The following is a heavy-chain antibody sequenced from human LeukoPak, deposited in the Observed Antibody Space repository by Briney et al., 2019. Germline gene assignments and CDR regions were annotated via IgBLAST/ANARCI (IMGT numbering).Heavy chain of an antibody. CDR2: ISAYSDNT. CDR3: ARVSSWIQLWQRYFDY. V-gene: IGHV1-18*01. J-gene: IGHJ4*02. D-gene: IGHD5-18*01. Sequence: ASVKVSCKTSGYTFTSYGINWVRQAPGQGLEWMGWISAYSDNTNYAQKLQGRVTMTTDTSTSTAYMELRSLRSDDTAVYYCARVSSWIQLWQRYFDYWGQGTLVTVSS. CDR1: GYTFTSYG.